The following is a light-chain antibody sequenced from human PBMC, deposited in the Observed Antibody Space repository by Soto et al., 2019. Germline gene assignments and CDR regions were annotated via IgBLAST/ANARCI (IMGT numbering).Light chain of an antibody. CDR3: SSYTSDSTLDVV. CDR1: SSDVGGYNF. J-gene: IGLJ2*01. Sequence: QAVVTQPASVSGSPGQSITISCTGTSSDVGGYNFVSWYQQHPGKAPKLIIYDVSYRPSGVLNRFSGSKSGNTASPSISGLQAEDEADYYCSSYTSDSTLDVVFGGGTKVTVL. V-gene: IGLV2-14*03. CDR2: DVS.